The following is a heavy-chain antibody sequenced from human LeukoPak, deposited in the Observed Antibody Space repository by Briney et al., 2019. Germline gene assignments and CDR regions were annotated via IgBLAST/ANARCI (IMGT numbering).Heavy chain of an antibody. J-gene: IGHJ4*02. CDR3: AREIGYYYDSSGYSRFDY. CDR1: GGSISSGSYY. Sequence: SETLSLXCTVSGGSISSGSYYWSWIRQPAGKGLEWIGRIYTSGSTNYNPSLKSRPTISVDTSKNQFSLKLSSVTAADTAVYYCAREIGYYYDSSGYSRFDYWGQGTLVTVSS. D-gene: IGHD3-22*01. CDR2: IYTSGST. V-gene: IGHV4-61*02.